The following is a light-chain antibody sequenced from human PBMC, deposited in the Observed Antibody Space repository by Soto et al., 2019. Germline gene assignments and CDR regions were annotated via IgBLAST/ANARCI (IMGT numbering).Light chain of an antibody. CDR2: DAS. CDR1: QTVRNNY. CDR3: QQLNVYPST. V-gene: IGKV3D-20*02. Sequence: EFVLTQSPGTLSLSPGERATLSCRASQTVRNNYLAWYQQKPGQAPRLLIYDASSRATGIPDRFSGGGSGTEFTLTISSLQSEDFATYYCQQLNVYPSTFGGGTKVDIK. J-gene: IGKJ4*01.